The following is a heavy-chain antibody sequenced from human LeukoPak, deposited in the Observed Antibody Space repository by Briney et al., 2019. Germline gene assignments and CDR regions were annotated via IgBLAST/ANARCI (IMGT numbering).Heavy chain of an antibody. V-gene: IGHV4-4*07. CDR2: IYTSGST. Sequence: PSETLSVTCTVSSDSISNYDWSWIRQPAGKGLEWIGRIYTSGSTNYNPSLKSRVTMSVDTSKKQFSLKLSSVTAADTAVYYCARLTSSWYQDWYFDLWGRGTLVTVSS. CDR1: SDSISNYD. J-gene: IGHJ2*01. D-gene: IGHD6-13*01. CDR3: ARLTSSWYQDWYFDL.